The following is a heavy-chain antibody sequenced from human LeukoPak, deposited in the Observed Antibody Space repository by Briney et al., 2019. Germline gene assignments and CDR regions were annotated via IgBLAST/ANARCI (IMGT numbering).Heavy chain of an antibody. CDR1: GGSISTYY. Sequence: SETLSLTCTVSGGSISTYYWNWIRQPPGKGLEWIGYIYHSGSTNYNPSLKSRVTISVDTSKNQFSLKLSSVTAADTAVYYCARGVEYSGYLFDYWGQGTLVTVSS. CDR2: IYHSGST. D-gene: IGHD5-12*01. J-gene: IGHJ4*02. V-gene: IGHV4-59*01. CDR3: ARGVEYSGYLFDY.